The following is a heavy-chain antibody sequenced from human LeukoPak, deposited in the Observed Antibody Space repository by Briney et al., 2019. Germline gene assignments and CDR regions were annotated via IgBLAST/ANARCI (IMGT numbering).Heavy chain of an antibody. CDR3: ARDAYSSGWYSDY. CDR2: IYSGGST. D-gene: IGHD6-19*01. Sequence: GGSLRLSCAASGFTVSSNYISWVRQAPGKGLEWVSVIYSGGSTYYEDSVKGRVTISRDNSKNTLYLQMNSMRAEDTAVYYCARDAYSSGWYSDYWGQGTLVTVSS. V-gene: IGHV3-53*01. J-gene: IGHJ4*02. CDR1: GFTVSSNY.